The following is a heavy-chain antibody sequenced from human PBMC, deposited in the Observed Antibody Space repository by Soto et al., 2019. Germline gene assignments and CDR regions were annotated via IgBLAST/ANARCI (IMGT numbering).Heavy chain of an antibody. V-gene: IGHV3-33*01. CDR2: IWYDGSNK. Sequence: GGSLRLSCAASGFTFSTYGMHWVRQAPGKGLEWVAVIWYDGSNKYYADSVKGRFTISRDNSNNTLYLQMNSLRAEDTAVYYCARSPAGYSYGYGADYWGQGTLVTVSS. D-gene: IGHD5-18*01. J-gene: IGHJ4*02. CDR1: GFTFSTYG. CDR3: ARSPAGYSYGYGADY.